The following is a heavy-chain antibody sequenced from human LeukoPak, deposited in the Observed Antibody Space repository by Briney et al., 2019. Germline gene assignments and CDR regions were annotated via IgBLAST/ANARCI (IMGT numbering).Heavy chain of an antibody. CDR3: ARTPIQLWFGFDY. J-gene: IGHJ4*02. CDR2: INHSGST. V-gene: IGHV4-34*01. D-gene: IGHD5-18*01. CDR1: GGSFSGYY. Sequence: PSETLSLTCAVYGGSFSGYYWSWDRQPPGKGLEWIGEINHSGSTNYNPSLKSRVTISVDTSKNQFSLKLSSVTAADTAVYYCARTPIQLWFGFDYWGQGTLVTVSS.